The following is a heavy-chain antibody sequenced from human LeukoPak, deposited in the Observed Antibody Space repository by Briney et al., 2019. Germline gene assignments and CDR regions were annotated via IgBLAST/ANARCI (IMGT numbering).Heavy chain of an antibody. CDR1: GGSITSTSYY. CDR3: ARFQAVAGLASRGKYNWFDP. V-gene: IGHV4-39*07. CDR2: IYYTGTT. D-gene: IGHD6-19*01. J-gene: IGHJ5*02. Sequence: PSETLSLTCNVSGGSITSTSYYWGWIRQPPGKGLEWLGNIYYTGTTYYNPSLKSRLTISVDTSKNQFSLKLSSVTAADTAVYYCARFQAVAGLASRGKYNWFDPWGQGTLVTVSS.